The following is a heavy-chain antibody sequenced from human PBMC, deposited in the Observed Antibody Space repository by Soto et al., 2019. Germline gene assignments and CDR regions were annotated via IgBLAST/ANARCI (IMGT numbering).Heavy chain of an antibody. CDR2: IDLSGTTT. J-gene: IGHJ2*01. CDR3: TKDLVRDGIYSFVHCVPGARVTDL. CDR1: EFSFVEYS. Sequence: GGSRRLSCAASEFSFVEYSIKWARPAPGKGLEWVSFIDLSGTTTYYRDSVNGRFTIFKDKSLNTVYLQMNSLTVEDAAVYYWTKDLVRDGIYSFVHCVPGARVTDL. V-gene: IGHV3-23*03. D-gene: IGHD3-10*02.